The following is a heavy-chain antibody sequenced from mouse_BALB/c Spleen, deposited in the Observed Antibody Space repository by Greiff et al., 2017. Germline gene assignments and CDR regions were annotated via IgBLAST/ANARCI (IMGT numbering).Heavy chain of an antibody. Sequence: QVQLKQSGAELVRPGTSVKVSCKASGYAFTNYLIEWVKQRPGQGLEWIGVINPGSGGTNYNEKFKGKATLTADKSSSTADMQRSSLTSDDSAVYFCARSGIYYDYDGASWCAYWGQGTLVTVSA. CDR3: ARSGIYYDYDGASWCAY. V-gene: IGHV1-54*01. CDR2: INPGSGGT. CDR1: GYAFTNYL. D-gene: IGHD2-4*01. J-gene: IGHJ3*01.